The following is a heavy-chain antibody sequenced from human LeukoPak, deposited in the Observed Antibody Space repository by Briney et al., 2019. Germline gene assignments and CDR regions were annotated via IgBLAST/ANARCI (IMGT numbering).Heavy chain of an antibody. CDR1: GFTFSSYA. J-gene: IGHJ6*02. CDR3: ARDLILLGFGEEVYYYYGMDF. V-gene: IGHV3-30-3*01. D-gene: IGHD3-10*01. CDR2: ISYDGSNK. Sequence: GGSLRLSCAASGFTFSSYAMHWVRPAPGKGPEWVAVISYDGSNKYYADSVKGRFTISRDNSKNTLYLQMNSLRAEDTAVYYCARDLILLGFGEEVYYYYGMDFWGQGTTVTVSS.